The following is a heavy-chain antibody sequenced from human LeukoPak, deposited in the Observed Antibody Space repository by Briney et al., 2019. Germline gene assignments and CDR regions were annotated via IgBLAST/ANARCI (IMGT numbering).Heavy chain of an antibody. J-gene: IGHJ6*03. CDR2: INPNSGGT. D-gene: IGHD6-13*01. CDR1: GYTFTGYY. CDR3: ARDRYFGTAAGKLYYYYMDV. Sequence: GASVKVSCKASGYTFTGYYMHWVRQAPGQGLEWMGWINPNSGGTNYAQKFQGRVTMTRDTSISTAYMELSRLRSDDTAVYYCARDRYFGTAAGKLYYYYMDVWGKGTTVTVSS. V-gene: IGHV1-2*02.